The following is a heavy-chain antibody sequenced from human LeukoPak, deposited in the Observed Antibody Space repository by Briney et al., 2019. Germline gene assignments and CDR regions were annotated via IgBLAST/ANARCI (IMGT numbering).Heavy chain of an antibody. CDR3: ARESDTPTAGGGY. D-gene: IGHD5-18*01. V-gene: IGHV4-34*01. J-gene: IGHJ4*02. CDR1: GGSFSGYY. CDR2: INHSGST. Sequence: SETLSLTCAVYGGSFSGYYWSWIRQPPGKGLEWIGEINHSGSTNYNPSLRSRVTISVDTSKNQFSLKLSSVTAADTAVYYCARESDTPTAGGGYWGQGTLVTVSS.